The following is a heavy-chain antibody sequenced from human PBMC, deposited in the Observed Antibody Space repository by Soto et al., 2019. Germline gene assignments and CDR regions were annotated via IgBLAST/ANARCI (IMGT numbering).Heavy chain of an antibody. CDR2: ISSSGSTM. V-gene: IGHV3-48*03. D-gene: IGHD3-16*01. CDR3: ARGEGRTADYYYYGMDV. J-gene: IGHJ6*02. CDR1: GFTFSSYE. Sequence: PGGSLRLSCAASGFTFSSYEMNWVRQAPGKGLEWVSYISSSGSTMYYADSVKGRFTISRDNAKNSLYLQMNSLRAEDTAVYYCARGEGRTADYYYYGMDVWGQGTTVTVSS.